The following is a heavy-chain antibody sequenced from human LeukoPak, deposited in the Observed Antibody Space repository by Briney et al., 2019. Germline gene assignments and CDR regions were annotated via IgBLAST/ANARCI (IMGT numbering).Heavy chain of an antibody. V-gene: IGHV3-53*04. Sequence: GGSLRLSCAASGFTVSGNYMSWVHQAPGKGLEWVSVIYSGGSTYYADSVKGRFTISRHNSKNTLYLQMNSLRAEDTAVYYCASDIPQSYYYGMDVWGQGTTVTVSS. CDR3: ASDIPQSYYYGMDV. D-gene: IGHD2-21*01. CDR1: GFTVSGNY. CDR2: IYSGGST. J-gene: IGHJ6*02.